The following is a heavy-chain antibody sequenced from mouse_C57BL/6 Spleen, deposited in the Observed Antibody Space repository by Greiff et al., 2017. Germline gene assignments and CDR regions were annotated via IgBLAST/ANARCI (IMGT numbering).Heavy chain of an antibody. V-gene: IGHV1-82*01. CDR2: IYPGDGDT. CDR1: GYAFSSSW. D-gene: IGHD4-1*01. J-gene: IGHJ3*01. CDR3: AREPLTGTFAY. Sequence: VKLQQSGPELVKPGASVKISCKASGYAFSSSWMNWVKQRPGKGLEWIGRIYPGDGDTNYNGKFKGKATLTADKSSSTAYMQLSSLTSEDSAVYFCAREPLTGTFAYWGQGTLVTVSA.